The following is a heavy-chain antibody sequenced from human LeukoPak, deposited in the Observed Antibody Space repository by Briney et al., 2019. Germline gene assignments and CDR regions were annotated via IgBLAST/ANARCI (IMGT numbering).Heavy chain of an antibody. V-gene: IGHV3-21*01. CDR2: ISSSSSYK. D-gene: IGHD6-19*01. CDR1: GFTFTSYS. J-gene: IGHJ4*02. CDR3: ARGGSGWYIDY. Sequence: KPGGSLRLSCAVSGFTFTSYSMNWVRQAPGKGLEWVSSISSSSSYKYYADSGKGRFTISRDNAKNSLYLQMNSLRAEDTAVYYCARGGSGWYIDYWGQGTLVTVSS.